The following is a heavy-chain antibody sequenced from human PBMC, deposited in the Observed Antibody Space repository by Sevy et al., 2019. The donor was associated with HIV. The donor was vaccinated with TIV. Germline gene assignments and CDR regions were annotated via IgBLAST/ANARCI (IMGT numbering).Heavy chain of an antibody. CDR3: AREGCTRPHDY. Sequence: GGSLRLSCAASGFTFSKYSMSWVRQPPGKGLEWISTLSFGCGEINYADSVKGRFTISRDNSKSSVYLQMNNLRPEDTAVYYCAREGCTRPHDYWGQGTLVTVSS. D-gene: IGHD2-8*01. CDR2: LSFGCGEI. CDR1: GFTFSKYS. V-gene: IGHV3-23*01. J-gene: IGHJ4*02.